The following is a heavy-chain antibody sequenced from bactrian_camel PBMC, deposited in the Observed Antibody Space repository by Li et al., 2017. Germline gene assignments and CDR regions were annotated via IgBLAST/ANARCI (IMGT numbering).Heavy chain of an antibody. V-gene: IGHV3S55*01. Sequence: SGGGSVQAGGSLLLSCTASTSSVATSYMGWFRQAPGKEREGVAAIDSDGIASYADSVKGRFTVSKDSAKDTLYLQMNRLRPDDTAMYYCAADDLAGYIDTCPWTPERYKYWGQGTQVTVS. D-gene: IGHD1*01. CDR2: IDSDGIA. CDR3: AADDLAGYIDTCPWTPERYKY. CDR1: TSSVATSY. J-gene: IGHJ4*01.